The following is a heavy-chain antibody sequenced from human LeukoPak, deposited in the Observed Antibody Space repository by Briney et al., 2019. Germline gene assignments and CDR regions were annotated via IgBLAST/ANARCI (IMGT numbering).Heavy chain of an antibody. Sequence: ASVKVSCKASGYTFTSYGISWVRQAPGQGLEWMGWISAYNGNTNYAQKLQGRVTMTTDTSTSTAYMELRSLRSDDTAVYYCARLRLTFGGVIVVPHDYWGQGTLVTVSS. CDR1: GYTFTSYG. D-gene: IGHD3-16*02. CDR3: ARLRLTFGGVIVVPHDY. J-gene: IGHJ4*02. CDR2: ISAYNGNT. V-gene: IGHV1-18*01.